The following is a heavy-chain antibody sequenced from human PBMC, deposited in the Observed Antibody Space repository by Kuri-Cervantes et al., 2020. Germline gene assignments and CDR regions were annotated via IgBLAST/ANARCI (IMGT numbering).Heavy chain of an antibody. CDR1: GYTFTNYA. J-gene: IGHJ6*02. V-gene: IGHV1-3*01. CDR2: INAGNGNT. Sequence: ASVKVSCKASGYTFTNYAIHWVRQAPGQRLEWMGWINAGNGNTKYSQNFQGRVTMTRDTSATRAYMELGSLRSDDTAVYCCAGGGKYGSGRYGGHYYYYGMDVWGQGTTVTVSS. D-gene: IGHD3-10*01. CDR3: AGGGKYGSGRYGGHYYYYGMDV.